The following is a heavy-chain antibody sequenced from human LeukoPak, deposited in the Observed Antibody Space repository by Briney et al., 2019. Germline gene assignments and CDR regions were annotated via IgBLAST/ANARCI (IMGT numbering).Heavy chain of an antibody. V-gene: IGHV1-69*13. CDR3: AVGYCSSTSCYEYYYYGMDV. Sequence: ASVKVSCKASGGTFSSCAISWVRQAPGQGLEWMGGIIPIFGTANYAQKFQGRVTITADESTSTAYMELSSLRSEDTAVYYCAVGYCSSTSCYEYYYYGMDVWGQGTTVTVSS. CDR2: IIPIFGTA. CDR1: GGTFSSCA. J-gene: IGHJ6*02. D-gene: IGHD2-2*01.